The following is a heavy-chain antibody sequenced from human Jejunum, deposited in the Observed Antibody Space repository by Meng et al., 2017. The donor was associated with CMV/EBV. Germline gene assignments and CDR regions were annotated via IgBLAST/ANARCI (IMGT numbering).Heavy chain of an antibody. D-gene: IGHD6-19*01. CDR1: GGSIGNYY. J-gene: IGHJ4*02. CDR2: IYSSGTT. Sequence: QVQPQESGPGLVTPSETLSLTCTVSGGSIGNYYWSWIRQPAGKGLEYIGRIYSSGTTKYNPSLNSRVTMSVDTSKNQFSLKVRSVTAADTAVYLCARHEVVGTAIFDYWGQGTLVTVSS. V-gene: IGHV4-4*07. CDR3: ARHEVVGTAIFDY.